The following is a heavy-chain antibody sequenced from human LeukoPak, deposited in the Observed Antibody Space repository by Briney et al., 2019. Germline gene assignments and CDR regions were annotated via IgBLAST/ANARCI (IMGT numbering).Heavy chain of an antibody. D-gene: IGHD6-19*01. CDR1: GFIFSSYE. V-gene: IGHV3-48*03. Sequence: GGSLRLSCAASGFIFSSYEMNWVRQAPGKGLEWVSYISSSGSTIYYADSVKGRFTISRDNAKNSLYLQMNSLRAEDTAVYYCARSGSSGWYFDYWGQGTLVTVSS. J-gene: IGHJ4*02. CDR2: ISSSGSTI. CDR3: ARSGSSGWYFDY.